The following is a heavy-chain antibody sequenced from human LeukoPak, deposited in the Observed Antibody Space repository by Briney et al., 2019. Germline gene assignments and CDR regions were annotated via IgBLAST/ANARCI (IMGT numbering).Heavy chain of an antibody. CDR2: ISSSGSTI. V-gene: IGHV3-21*04. D-gene: IGHD6-13*01. CDR1: GFTFSSYS. J-gene: IGHJ4*02. CDR3: ARGYSSSWTHFDY. Sequence: GGSLRLSCAASGFTFSSYSMNWVRQAPGKGLEWVSSISSSGSTIYYADSVKGRFTISRDNAKNSLYLQMNSLRAEDTAVYYCARGYSSSWTHFDYWGQGTLVTVSS.